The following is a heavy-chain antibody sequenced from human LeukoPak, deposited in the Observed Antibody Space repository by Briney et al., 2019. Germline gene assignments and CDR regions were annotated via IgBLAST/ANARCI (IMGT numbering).Heavy chain of an antibody. Sequence: GGSLRLSCAASGFTLSSYAMSWVRQAPGKGLEWVSAISGSGGSTYYADSVKGRFTISRDNSKNTLYLQMNSLRAEDTAVYYCANLKTNSRSVDYWGQGTLVTVSS. CDR3: ANLKTNSRSVDY. CDR2: ISGSGGST. CDR1: GFTLSSYA. V-gene: IGHV3-23*01. J-gene: IGHJ4*02. D-gene: IGHD6-13*01.